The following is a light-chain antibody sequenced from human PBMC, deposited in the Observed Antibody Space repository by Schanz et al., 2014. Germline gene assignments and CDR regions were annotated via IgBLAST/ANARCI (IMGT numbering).Light chain of an antibody. CDR3: SSHAVSGNLV. V-gene: IGLV2-14*03. Sequence: QSALTQPASVSGSPGQSITISCTGTSSDVGRYKYVSWYQQHPGKAPKLMIYDVSNRPSGVSNRFSGSKSGNTASLTTSGLQAEDEADYYCSSHAVSGNLVFGGGTKLPV. CDR1: SSDVGRYKY. CDR2: DVS. J-gene: IGLJ2*01.